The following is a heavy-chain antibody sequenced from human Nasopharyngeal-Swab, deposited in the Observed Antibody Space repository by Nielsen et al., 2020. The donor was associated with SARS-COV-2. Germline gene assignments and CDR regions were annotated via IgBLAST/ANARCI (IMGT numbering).Heavy chain of an antibody. Sequence: GGSLRLSCAASGFIVSSNYMSWVRQAPGKGLEWVSVIYPDDITSYVDSVKGRFTTSRENSKNTLYLQLNSLRAEDTAVYYCAKGAVGGAVAGTQYFQHWGQGTQVTVSS. J-gene: IGHJ1*01. D-gene: IGHD6-19*01. CDR3: AKGAVGGAVAGTQYFQH. CDR2: IYPDDIT. CDR1: GFIVSSNY. V-gene: IGHV3-53*01.